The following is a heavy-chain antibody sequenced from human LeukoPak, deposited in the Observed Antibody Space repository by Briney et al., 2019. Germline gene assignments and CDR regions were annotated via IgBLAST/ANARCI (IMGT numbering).Heavy chain of an antibody. CDR3: ARVAGGSYKYYFDY. V-gene: IGHV4-59*01. CDR1: GASINTYY. J-gene: IGHJ4*02. CDR2: IYYSGST. D-gene: IGHD1-26*01. Sequence: SETLSLTCTVSGASINTYYWSWIRQPPGKGLEWIGYIYYSGSTNYNPSLKSRVTISVDTSKNQFSLKLSSVTAADTAVYYCARVAGGSYKYYFDYWGQGTLVTVSS.